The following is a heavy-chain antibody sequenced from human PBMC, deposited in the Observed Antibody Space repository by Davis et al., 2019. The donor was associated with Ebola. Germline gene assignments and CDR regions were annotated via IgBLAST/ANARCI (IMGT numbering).Heavy chain of an antibody. J-gene: IGHJ4*02. D-gene: IGHD3-16*01. CDR1: GPTFSSYE. CDR3: ARRLWGGEPDY. V-gene: IGHV3-48*03. CDR2: ISSSGSII. Sequence: GGSLRLSCAASGPTFSSYEMNWVRQAPGKGLEWVSYISSSGSIIYYADSVKGRFTISRDNAKSSLYLQMNSLRAEDTAIYYCARRLWGGEPDYWGQGTLVTVSS.